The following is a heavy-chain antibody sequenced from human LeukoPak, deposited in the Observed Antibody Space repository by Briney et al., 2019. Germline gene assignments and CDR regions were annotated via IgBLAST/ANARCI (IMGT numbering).Heavy chain of an antibody. CDR2: ISYSGST. J-gene: IGHJ6*03. Sequence: PSETLSLTCTVSGGSISSYYWSWIRQPPGKGLEWIGYISYSGSTNYNPSLKSRVTISVDTSKNQFSLKLNSVTAADTAVYYCARAASELLWFGESPGYYYYMDVWGKGTTVTVSS. CDR1: GGSISSYY. D-gene: IGHD3-10*01. CDR3: ARAASELLWFGESPGYYYYMDV. V-gene: IGHV4-59*01.